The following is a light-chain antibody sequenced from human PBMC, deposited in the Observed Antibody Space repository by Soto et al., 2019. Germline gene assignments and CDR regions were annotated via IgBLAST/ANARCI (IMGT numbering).Light chain of an antibody. CDR2: EVT. CDR3: NSYAGSNNLV. CDR1: TSDVGAYNY. Sequence: QSALTQPPSASGSPGQSVTISCTGTTSDVGAYNYVSWYQQHPGRAPKLLIYEVTTRPSGVPDRFSGSKSGNTASLTVSGLQAEDEADYYCNSYAGSNNLVFGGGTKLTVL. J-gene: IGLJ2*01. V-gene: IGLV2-8*01.